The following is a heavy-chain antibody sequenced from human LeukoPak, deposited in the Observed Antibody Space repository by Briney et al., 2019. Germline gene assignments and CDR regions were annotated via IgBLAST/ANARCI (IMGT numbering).Heavy chain of an antibody. Sequence: SGGSLRLSCAASGFTFGSYWMSWVRQAPGKGLEWVANIKQDGSEKYYVDSVKGRFTISRDNAKNSLYLQMNSLRAEDTAVYYCARGGHGTSVAVAGTGDYWGQGTLVTVSS. J-gene: IGHJ4*02. CDR1: GFTFGSYW. V-gene: IGHV3-7*01. CDR3: ARGGHGTSVAVAGTGDY. CDR2: IKQDGSEK. D-gene: IGHD6-19*01.